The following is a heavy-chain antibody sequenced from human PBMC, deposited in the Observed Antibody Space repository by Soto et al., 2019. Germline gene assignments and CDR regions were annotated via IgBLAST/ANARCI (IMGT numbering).Heavy chain of an antibody. CDR2: ISGSGGAT. J-gene: IGHJ6*02. CDR1: GFTFSSFA. D-gene: IGHD5-18*01. CDR3: AQCRALGTGFGYGNYYGMDV. Sequence: EEQLLESGGGLVQPGGSLRLSCENSGFTFSSFAMSWVRQAPGKGLEWVSSISGSGGATYYADSVRGRSTISRDNSKNTLFLQRGGLTADDTAVYYCAQCRALGTGFGYGNYYGMDVWGQGTTGTVS. V-gene: IGHV3-23*01.